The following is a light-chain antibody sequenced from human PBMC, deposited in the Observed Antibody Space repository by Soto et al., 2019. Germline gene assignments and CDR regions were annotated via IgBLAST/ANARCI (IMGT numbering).Light chain of an antibody. V-gene: IGLV2-14*01. J-gene: IGLJ1*01. CDR2: EVS. CDR1: SSDVGGYKY. CDR3: SSYTSSSTLV. Sequence: QSALTQPASVSGSPGQSITISCTGSSSDVGGYKYVSWYQQHPGKAPKLMIYEVSNRPSGVSNRFSGSKSGNTASLTISGLQAEDEADYYCSSYTSSSTLVFRTGTKLTVL.